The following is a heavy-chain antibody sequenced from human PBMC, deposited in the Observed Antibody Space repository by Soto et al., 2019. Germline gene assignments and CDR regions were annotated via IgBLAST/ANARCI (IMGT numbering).Heavy chain of an antibody. V-gene: IGHV4-61*01. CDR2: IYYSEST. CDR1: GGSVSGGSWC. D-gene: IGHD3-10*01. Sequence: NPAETLCVTCTVYGGSVSGGSWCWSWLRQPPGKGLQRTGYIYYSESTNYNPALKSRVTISEDTSKNQFSLKLSSVTAADTAVYYCARAKGDIEYDGNSWITNCFDPWGHGTMVTVSS. J-gene: IGHJ5*02. CDR3: ARAKGDIEYDGNSWITNCFDP.